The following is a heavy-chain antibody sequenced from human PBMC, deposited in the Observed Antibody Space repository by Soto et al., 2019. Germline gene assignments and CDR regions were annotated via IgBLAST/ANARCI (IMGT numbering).Heavy chain of an antibody. D-gene: IGHD3-22*01. CDR2: INPNSGGT. CDR1: GYTFTGHY. Sequence: ASVKVSCKASGYTFTGHYMHWVRQAPGQGLEWMGWINPNSGGTNYAQKFQGWVTMTRDTSISTAYMELSRLRSDDTAVYYCARGDDSSGYYLFYYFDYWGQGTLVTVSS. CDR3: ARGDDSSGYYLFYYFDY. V-gene: IGHV1-2*04. J-gene: IGHJ4*02.